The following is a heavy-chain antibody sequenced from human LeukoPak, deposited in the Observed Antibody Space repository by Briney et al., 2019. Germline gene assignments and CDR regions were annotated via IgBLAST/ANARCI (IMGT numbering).Heavy chain of an antibody. D-gene: IGHD2-15*01. CDR1: GFTFRSYS. V-gene: IGHV3-21*04. J-gene: IGHJ3*02. Sequence: GDSVTLSCGASGFTFRSYSMLCLRQAPARGVPWVSSISSCNSYIYYADSAKGRFTLSRDNPKNSLYLQVNTLRADDPAVSYWARGGGATPPDVFDMWGQGKMVTVSS. CDR3: ARGGGATPPDVFDM. CDR2: ISSCNSYI.